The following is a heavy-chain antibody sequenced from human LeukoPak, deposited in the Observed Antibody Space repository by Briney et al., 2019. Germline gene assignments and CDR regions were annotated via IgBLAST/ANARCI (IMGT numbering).Heavy chain of an antibody. CDR2: IDPSDSYT. J-gene: IGHJ4*02. V-gene: IGHV5-10-1*01. CDR3: ARQVGDCSSTSCYNNDY. Sequence: HGESLQISCKGSGYSFTSYWISWVRQMSGKGLEWMGRIDPSDSYTNYSPSFQGHVTISADKSISTAYLQWSSLKASDTAMYYCARQVGDCSSTSCYNNDYWGQGTLVTVSS. D-gene: IGHD2-2*02. CDR1: GYSFTSYW.